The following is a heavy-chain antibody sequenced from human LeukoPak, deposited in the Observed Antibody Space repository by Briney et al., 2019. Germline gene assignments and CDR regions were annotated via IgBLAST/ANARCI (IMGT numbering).Heavy chain of an antibody. CDR3: ARDLLGWELHYFDY. Sequence: GGSLRLSCAASGFTFSTYNMNWVRQAPGKGLEWVSSISGSSSYIYYADSVKGRFSISRDNAKNSLYLQMNSLRAEDTAVYYCARDLLGWELHYFDYWGQGILVTVSS. CDR1: GFTFSTYN. V-gene: IGHV3-21*01. D-gene: IGHD1-26*01. CDR2: ISGSSSYI. J-gene: IGHJ4*02.